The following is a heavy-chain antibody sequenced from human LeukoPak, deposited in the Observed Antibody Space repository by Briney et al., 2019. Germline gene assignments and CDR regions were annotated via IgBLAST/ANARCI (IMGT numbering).Heavy chain of an antibody. CDR1: GFTFSSYW. D-gene: IGHD3-10*02. Sequence: GGSLRLSCAASGFTFSSYWMHWVRQAPGKGLEWVSSIGSDNKPHYSESVKGRFAISRDNSKSMLFLQLNSLRAEDTALYYCARGLHYYVAMDVWGQGTTVTVSS. V-gene: IGHV3-23*05. CDR2: IGSDNKP. CDR3: ARGLHYYVAMDV. J-gene: IGHJ6*02.